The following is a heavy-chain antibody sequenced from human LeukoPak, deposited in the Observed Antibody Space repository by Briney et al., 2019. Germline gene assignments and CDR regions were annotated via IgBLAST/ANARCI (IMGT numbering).Heavy chain of an antibody. J-gene: IGHJ6*03. CDR2: ISSSSRYI. Sequence: GGSLRLSCAASGFTFSSYSINWVRQAPGKGLEWVSSISSSSRYIYYADSVKGRFTISRDNAKKSLYLQMNSLRAEDTAAYYCARAAIAAARIYYYMDVWGKGTTVTVSS. V-gene: IGHV3-21*01. D-gene: IGHD6-13*01. CDR1: GFTFSSYS. CDR3: ARAAIAAARIYYYMDV.